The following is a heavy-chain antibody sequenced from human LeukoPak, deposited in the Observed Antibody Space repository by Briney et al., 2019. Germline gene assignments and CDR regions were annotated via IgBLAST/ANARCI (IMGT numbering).Heavy chain of an antibody. D-gene: IGHD3-22*01. Sequence: SETLSLTCTVSGVSISSGGYYWSWIRQAPGKGLEWIGYISHSGSTYYNPSLKSRVTISVDTSKNQFSLRLRSVTAADTAVYYSARVVYDSSGYVHLGAFDLWGQGTMVTVSS. J-gene: IGHJ3*01. CDR3: ARVVYDSSGYVHLGAFDL. CDR1: GVSISSGGYY. V-gene: IGHV4-30-4*01. CDR2: ISHSGST.